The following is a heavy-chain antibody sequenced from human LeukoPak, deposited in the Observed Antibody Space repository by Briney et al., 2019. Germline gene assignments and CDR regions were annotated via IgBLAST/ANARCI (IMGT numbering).Heavy chain of an antibody. Sequence: ASVKVSCKASGYTFTGYYMHWVRQAPGQGLEWMGWINPNSGGTNYAQKFQGRVTMTRDTSISTAYMELSRLRSDDTAVYYCARSESGEGITIFGVVTHTKLDYWGQGTLVTVSS. V-gene: IGHV1-2*02. CDR3: ARSESGEGITIFGVVTHTKLDY. D-gene: IGHD3-3*01. CDR2: INPNSGGT. J-gene: IGHJ4*02. CDR1: GYTFTGYY.